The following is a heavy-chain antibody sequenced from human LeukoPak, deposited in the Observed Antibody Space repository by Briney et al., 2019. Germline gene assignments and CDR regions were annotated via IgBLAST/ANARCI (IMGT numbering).Heavy chain of an antibody. J-gene: IGHJ6*03. CDR2: IYTSGST. V-gene: IGHV4-61*02. CDR3: ARGVRGVIKDYYMDV. CDR1: GGSISSGSYY. D-gene: IGHD3-10*01. Sequence: SETLSLSCTVSGGSISSGSYYWSWIRQPAGKGLEWMGRIYTSGSTNYNPSLKSRVTISVDTSKNQFSLKLSSVTAADTAVYYCARGVRGVIKDYYMDVWGKGTTVTISS.